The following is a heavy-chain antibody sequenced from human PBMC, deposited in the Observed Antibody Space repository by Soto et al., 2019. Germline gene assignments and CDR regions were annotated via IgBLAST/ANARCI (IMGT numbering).Heavy chain of an antibody. V-gene: IGHV1-3*01. CDR3: AKDLQWLVPRGYYYYGMDV. J-gene: IGHJ6*02. Sequence: ASVKVSCKASGYTFTSYAMHWVRQAPGQRLEWMGWINAGNGNTKYSQKFQGRVTITRDTSASTAYMELNSLRAEDTAVYYCAKDLQWLVPRGYYYYGMDVWGQGTTVTVSS. CDR1: GYTFTSYA. D-gene: IGHD6-19*01. CDR2: INAGNGNT.